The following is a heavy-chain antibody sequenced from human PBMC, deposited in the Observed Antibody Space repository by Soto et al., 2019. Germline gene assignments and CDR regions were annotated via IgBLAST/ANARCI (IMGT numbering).Heavy chain of an antibody. D-gene: IGHD6-6*01. J-gene: IGHJ4*02. V-gene: IGHV4-30-2*01. CDR3: ASQLLAARPQTDFDY. Sequence: SETLSLTCAVSGGSISSGGYSWSWIRQPPGKGLEWIGYIYHSGSTYYNPSLKSRVTISVDRSKNQFSLKLSSVTAADTAVYYCASQLLAARPQTDFDYWGQGTLVTVSS. CDR1: GGSISSGGYS. CDR2: IYHSGST.